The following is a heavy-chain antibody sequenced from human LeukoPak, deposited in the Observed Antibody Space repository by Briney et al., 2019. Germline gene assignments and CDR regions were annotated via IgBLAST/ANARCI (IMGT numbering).Heavy chain of an antibody. CDR1: GFNFNNAW. D-gene: IGHD3-3*01. V-gene: IGHV3-48*01. CDR3: ARDSITIFGVLNY. CDR2: ISSSSSTI. J-gene: IGHJ4*02. Sequence: GGSLRLSCTTSGFNFNNAWMNWVRQAPGKGLEWVSYISSSSSTIYYADSVKGRFTISRDNAKNSLYLQMNSLRAEDTAVYYCARDSITIFGVLNYWGQGTLVTVSS.